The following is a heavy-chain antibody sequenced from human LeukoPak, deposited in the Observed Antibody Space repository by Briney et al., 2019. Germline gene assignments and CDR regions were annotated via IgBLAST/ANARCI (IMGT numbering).Heavy chain of an antibody. CDR1: GGSISSYY. CDR3: ARLALPVYYYDSSGRRTFDY. J-gene: IGHJ4*02. D-gene: IGHD3-22*01. CDR2: IYYSGST. Sequence: SETLSLTCTVSGGSISSYYWSWIRQPPGKGLEWIGYIYYSGSTNYNPSLKSRVTISVDTSKNQFSLKLSSVTAADTAVYYCARLALPVYYYDSSGRRTFDYWGQGTLVTVSS. V-gene: IGHV4-59*12.